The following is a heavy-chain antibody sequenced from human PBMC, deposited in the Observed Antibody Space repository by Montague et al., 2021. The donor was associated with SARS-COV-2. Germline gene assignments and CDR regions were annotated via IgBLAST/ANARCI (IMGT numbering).Heavy chain of an antibody. CDR3: ARDSFWSSYYTDYYGMDV. Sequence: SLRLSCAASGFTFSSYWMSWVRQAPGKGLEWVANIKQDGSEKYYVDSVKGRFTISRDNAKYSLYLQMNSLRAEDTAVYYCARDSFWSSYYTDYYGMDVWGQGTTVTVSS. V-gene: IGHV3-7*01. D-gene: IGHD3-3*01. CDR2: IKQDGSEK. J-gene: IGHJ6*02. CDR1: GFTFSSYW.